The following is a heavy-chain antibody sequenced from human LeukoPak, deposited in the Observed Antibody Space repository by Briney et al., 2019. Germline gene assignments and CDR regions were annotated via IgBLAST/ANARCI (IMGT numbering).Heavy chain of an antibody. CDR1: GFTFSSHA. J-gene: IGHJ4*02. CDR3: AKDRASYGSGTYQPRGFDY. D-gene: IGHD3-10*01. Sequence: PGGSLRLSCATSGFTFSSHAMSWVRQAPGKGLEWVSVISGSGSSTYYADSMKGRFTISRDNSKNTLYLQMNSLRAEDTAVYYCAKDRASYGSGTYQPRGFDYWGQGTLVTVSS. CDR2: ISGSGSST. V-gene: IGHV3-23*01.